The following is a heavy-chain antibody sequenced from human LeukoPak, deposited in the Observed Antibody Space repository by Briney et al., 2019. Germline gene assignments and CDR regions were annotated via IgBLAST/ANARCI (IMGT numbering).Heavy chain of an antibody. Sequence: PSETLSLTCTVSGGSISSYYWSWIRQPPGKGLEWLGYIYTSGSTNYNPSLKSRVTISVDTSKNQFSLKLSSVTAADTAVYYCARLPRHCSSTSCPIDYWGQGTLVTVSS. CDR2: IYTSGST. D-gene: IGHD2-2*01. J-gene: IGHJ4*02. CDR3: ARLPRHCSSTSCPIDY. V-gene: IGHV4-4*09. CDR1: GGSISSYY.